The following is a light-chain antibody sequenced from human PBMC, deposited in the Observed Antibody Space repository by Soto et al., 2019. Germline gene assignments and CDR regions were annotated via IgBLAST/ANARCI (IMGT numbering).Light chain of an antibody. Sequence: QPVLTQSPSASASLGASVKLTCTLSSGHSSYAIAWHQQQPEKGPRYLMKLNSDGSHSKGDGIPDRFSGSSSGAERYLTISSFQSEDEADYYCQTWGTGFQVFGGGTKVTVL. CDR1: SGHSSYA. V-gene: IGLV4-69*01. J-gene: IGLJ2*01. CDR2: LNSDGSH. CDR3: QTWGTGFQV.